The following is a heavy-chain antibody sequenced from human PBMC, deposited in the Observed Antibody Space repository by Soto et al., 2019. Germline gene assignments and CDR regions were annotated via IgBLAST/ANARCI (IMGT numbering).Heavy chain of an antibody. V-gene: IGHV5-10-1*01. CDR1: GYSFTTYW. Sequence: PGESLKISCQASGYSFTTYWISWVRQMPGKGLECMGRIDPTDSYTDYGPSFEGHVTMSVDRSINTAFLEWSSLKASDSAMYYCARPGTEGMATLYFDYWGQGTLVTVSS. D-gene: IGHD5-12*01. J-gene: IGHJ4*02. CDR3: ARPGTEGMATLYFDY. CDR2: IDPTDSYT.